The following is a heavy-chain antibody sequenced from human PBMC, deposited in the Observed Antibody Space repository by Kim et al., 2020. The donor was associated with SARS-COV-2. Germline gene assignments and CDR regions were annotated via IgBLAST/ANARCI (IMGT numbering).Heavy chain of an antibody. CDR3: ASPFMATITPDYFDT. CDR2: IHLSGTT. Sequence: SETLSLTCTVSGGSISSSSYYWGWIRQPPGKGLEWIGSIHLSGTTYYNPSLKSRVTISLDTSKNQFSLKLSSVTAADTAVYYCASPFMATITPDYFDTWG. D-gene: IGHD5-12*01. V-gene: IGHV4-39*01. CDR1: GGSISSSSYY. J-gene: IGHJ4*01.